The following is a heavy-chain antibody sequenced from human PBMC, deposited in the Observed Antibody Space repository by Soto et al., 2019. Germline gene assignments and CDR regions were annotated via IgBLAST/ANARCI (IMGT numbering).Heavy chain of an antibody. CDR1: GGSIRRSDYY. CDR3: ARVEAIIRSLGDFDS. CDR2: IYHSGST. V-gene: IGHV4-31*03. J-gene: IGHJ4*02. D-gene: IGHD3-16*01. Sequence: QVQLQESGPGLVKPSQTLSLTCTVSGGSIRRSDYYWSWVRQFPGRGLEWIGYIYHSGSTFYNPSLMSRGVISVDTSRNQFSLSLTSVTAADTAVYYCARVEAIIRSLGDFDSWGQGIRVTVTS.